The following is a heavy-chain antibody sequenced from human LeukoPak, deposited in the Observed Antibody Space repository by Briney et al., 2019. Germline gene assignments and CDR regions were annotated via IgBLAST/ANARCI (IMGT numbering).Heavy chain of an antibody. CDR1: GYSISNGYY. V-gene: IGHV4-38-2*02. D-gene: IGHD6-19*01. CDR2: IYHSGYT. CDR3: ARATPVAVSGTVDY. J-gene: IGHJ4*02. Sequence: SETLSLACTVSGYSISNGYYWGWIRQPPGKGLEWIGNIYHSGYTYHNPSLKSRVTISVDTSKNQFSLKVTSVTATDTAVYYCARATPVAVSGTVDYWGQGALVTVSS.